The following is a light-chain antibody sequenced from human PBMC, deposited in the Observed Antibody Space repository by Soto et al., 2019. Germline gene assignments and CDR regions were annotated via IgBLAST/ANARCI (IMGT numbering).Light chain of an antibody. Sequence: DIQMTQSPSSLAASVGDRFAITCRASQNIFSYLSWYQHKPGKAPKVLXYAASSLQSGVPSRFSGSGSGTDFALTISSLQPEDLETFYCQQSYTVPHTFGQGTKVDI. CDR2: AAS. J-gene: IGKJ2*01. V-gene: IGKV1-39*01. CDR1: QNIFSY. CDR3: QQSYTVPHT.